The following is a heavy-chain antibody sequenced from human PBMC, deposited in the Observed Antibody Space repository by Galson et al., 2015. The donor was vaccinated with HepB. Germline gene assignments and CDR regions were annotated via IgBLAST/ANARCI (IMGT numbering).Heavy chain of an antibody. D-gene: IGHD6-19*01. CDR2: ISYDGSNK. Sequence: SLRLSCAASGFTFSSYGMHWVRQAPGKGLEWVAVISYDGSNKYYADSVKGRFTISRDNSKNTLYLQMNSLRAEDTAVYYCAKDYQWQYYAFDIWGQGTMVTVSS. CDR1: GFTFSSYG. CDR3: AKDYQWQYYAFDI. V-gene: IGHV3-30*18. J-gene: IGHJ3*02.